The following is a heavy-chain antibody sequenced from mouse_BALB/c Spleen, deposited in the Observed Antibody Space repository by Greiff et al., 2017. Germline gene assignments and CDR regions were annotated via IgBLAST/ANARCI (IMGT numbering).Heavy chain of an antibody. CDR2: ISDGGSYT. Sequence: EVKLVESGGGLVKPGGSLKLSCAASGFTFSDYYMYWVRQTPEKRLEWVATISDGGSYTYYPDSVKGRFTISRDNAKNNLYLQMSSLKSEDTAMYYCARAHDGYYAMDYWGQGTSVTVSS. D-gene: IGHD2-3*01. J-gene: IGHJ4*01. CDR3: ARAHDGYYAMDY. V-gene: IGHV5-4*02. CDR1: GFTFSDYY.